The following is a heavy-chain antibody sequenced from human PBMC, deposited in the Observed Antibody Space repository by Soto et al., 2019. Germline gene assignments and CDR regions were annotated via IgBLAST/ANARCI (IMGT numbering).Heavy chain of an antibody. V-gene: IGHV4-59*01. D-gene: IGHD3-22*01. CDR3: ARAPMVLTRSYFDS. CDR2: ISSSGNT. J-gene: IGHJ4*02. CDR1: DGSISNFY. Sequence: SETLSLTCTVSDGSISNFYCSWIRQPPGKGLEWIGYISSSGNTNYNPSPKSRVSISVDTSKNQFSLSLTSVTAADTAVYYCARAPMVLTRSYFDSWGQGTPVTVSS.